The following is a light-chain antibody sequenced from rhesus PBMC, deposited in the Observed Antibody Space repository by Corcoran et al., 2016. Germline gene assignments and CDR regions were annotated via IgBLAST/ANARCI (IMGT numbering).Light chain of an antibody. CDR1: QRVTTS. Sequence: EIVLTQSPGTLSLSPGGRATLSCRASQRVTTSLAWYQQKPGQPPRLLNYDAATRATGLPHRFSGSGSGTDFTLTISSLEPEDFGLYYCQQYNDWTFGQGTKVEIK. CDR3: QQYNDWT. V-gene: IGKV3-35*01. J-gene: IGKJ1*01. CDR2: DAA.